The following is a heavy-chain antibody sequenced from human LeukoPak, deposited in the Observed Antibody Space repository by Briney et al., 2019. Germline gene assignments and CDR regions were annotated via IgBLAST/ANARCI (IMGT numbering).Heavy chain of an antibody. CDR3: AKEISGTYYFHYNMDV. CDR1: GFTFSSYP. Sequence: GGSLRLSCAASGFTFSSYPMNWVRQAPGKGLEWVSAIRGNGDTTYYADSVRGRFSISRDNSKNTLFLQMNSLRNDDTAVYYCAKEISGTYYFHYNMDVWGQGTAVTVSS. J-gene: IGHJ6*02. CDR2: IRGNGDTT. V-gene: IGHV3-23*01. D-gene: IGHD1-26*01.